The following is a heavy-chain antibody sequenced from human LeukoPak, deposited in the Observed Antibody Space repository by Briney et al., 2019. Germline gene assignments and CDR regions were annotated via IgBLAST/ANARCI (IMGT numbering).Heavy chain of an antibody. Sequence: GGSLRLSCAASGFTFSSYAMSWVRQAPGKGLEWVSAISGSGGSTYYADSAKGRFTISRDNSKNTLYLQMNSLRAEDTAVYYCAKDFMDIVVVPAARPDYWGQGTLVTVSS. CDR3: AKDFMDIVVVPAARPDY. CDR1: GFTFSSYA. D-gene: IGHD2-2*03. J-gene: IGHJ4*02. CDR2: ISGSGGST. V-gene: IGHV3-23*01.